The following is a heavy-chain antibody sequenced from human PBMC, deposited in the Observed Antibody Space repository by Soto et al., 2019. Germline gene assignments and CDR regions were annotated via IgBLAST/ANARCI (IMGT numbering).Heavy chain of an antibody. CDR3: ARQYVYSFDY. D-gene: IGHD1-1*01. V-gene: IGHV4-59*08. Sequence: SESLYLTSTLSGASRSSYYCGLSRQPPGKGLEWIGYIYYSGSTNYNPALKSRVTISVDTSKNQFSLKLSSVTAADTAVYYCARQYVYSFDYWGKGTLVTVSS. J-gene: IGHJ4*02. CDR1: GASRSSYY. CDR2: IYYSGST.